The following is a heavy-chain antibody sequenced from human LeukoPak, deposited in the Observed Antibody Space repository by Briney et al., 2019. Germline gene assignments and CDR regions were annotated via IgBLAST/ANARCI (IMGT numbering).Heavy chain of an antibody. CDR2: IYPGDSDT. CDR1: GHSFTSYW. V-gene: IGHV5-51*01. J-gene: IGHJ5*02. Sequence: GESLKISCKGSGHSFTSYWIGWVRQMPGKGLEWMGIIYPGDSDTRYSPSFQGQVTISADKSISTAYLQWSSLKASDTATYYCARSYYYGSGSYYNAPFDPWGQGTLVTVSS. D-gene: IGHD3-10*01. CDR3: ARSYYYGSGSYYNAPFDP.